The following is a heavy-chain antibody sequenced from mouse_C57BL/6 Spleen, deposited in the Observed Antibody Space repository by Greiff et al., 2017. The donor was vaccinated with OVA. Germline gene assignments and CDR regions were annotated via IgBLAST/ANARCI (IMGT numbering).Heavy chain of an antibody. CDR1: GFNIKDDY. Sequence: VQLKQSGAELVRPGASVKLSCTASGFNIKDDYMHWVKQRPEQGLEWIGWIDPENGDTEYASKFQGKATITADTSSNTAYLQLSSLTSEDTAVYYCTTGLLRGLVAYWGQGTLVTVSA. V-gene: IGHV14-4*01. D-gene: IGHD1-1*01. CDR2: IDPENGDT. CDR3: TTGLLRGLVAY. J-gene: IGHJ3*01.